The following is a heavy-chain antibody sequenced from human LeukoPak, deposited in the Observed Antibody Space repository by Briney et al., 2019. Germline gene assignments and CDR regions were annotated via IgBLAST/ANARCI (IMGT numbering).Heavy chain of an antibody. CDR3: VRWRSGSLIQGYMDV. Sequence: GGSLRLSCAVSGFSVVTTYMSWVRQAPVKGLEWVSLIYTSGSTYYSDSVKGRFTISKDNAKNTVYLQMDSLTPEDTAVYYCVRWRSGSLIQGYMDVWGKGTTVTVSS. V-gene: IGHV3-53*01. CDR2: IYTSGST. J-gene: IGHJ6*03. D-gene: IGHD1-26*01. CDR1: GFSVVTTY.